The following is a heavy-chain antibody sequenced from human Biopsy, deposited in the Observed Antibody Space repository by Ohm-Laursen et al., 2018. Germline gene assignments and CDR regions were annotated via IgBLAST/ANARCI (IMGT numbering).Heavy chain of an antibody. Sequence: LSLTCAGSGFTFGDYYMSWIRQAPGKGLEWLSYISGSGVTKMYADSVKGRFTVSRDNAKNSLYLEMNNLTVEDTAVCYCATDGAGSYNENWGQGTLVSVSS. CDR3: ATDGAGSYNEN. V-gene: IGHV3-11*01. D-gene: IGHD3-10*01. J-gene: IGHJ4*02. CDR2: ISGSGVTK. CDR1: GFTFGDYY.